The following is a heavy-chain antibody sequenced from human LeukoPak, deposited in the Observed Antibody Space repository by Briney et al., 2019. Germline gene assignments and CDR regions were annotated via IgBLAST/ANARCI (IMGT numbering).Heavy chain of an antibody. CDR1: GFTLSSYS. CDR3: AKEKYSNYVKGWFDP. D-gene: IGHD4-11*01. J-gene: IGHJ5*02. CDR2: ISWNSGSI. Sequence: PGGSLRLSCAASGFTLSSYSMNWVRQAPGKGLEWASGISWNSGSIGYADSVKGRFTISRDNAKNSLYLQMNSLRAEDTALYYCAKEKYSNYVKGWFDPWGQGTLVTVSS. V-gene: IGHV3-9*01.